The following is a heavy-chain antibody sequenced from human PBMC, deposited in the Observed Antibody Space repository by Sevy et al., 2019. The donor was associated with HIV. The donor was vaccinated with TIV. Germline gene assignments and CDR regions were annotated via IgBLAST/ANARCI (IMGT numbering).Heavy chain of an antibody. Sequence: ASVKVSCKASGGTFSSYAISWVRQAPGQGLEWMGGIIPIFGTANYAQKFQGRVTITADKSTSTAYMELSSLRSEDTAVYYCARDRGATGYSSGWYPNWFDPWGQGTLVTVSS. CDR1: GGTFSSYA. V-gene: IGHV1-69*06. CDR3: ARDRGATGYSSGWYPNWFDP. D-gene: IGHD6-19*01. J-gene: IGHJ5*02. CDR2: IIPIFGTA.